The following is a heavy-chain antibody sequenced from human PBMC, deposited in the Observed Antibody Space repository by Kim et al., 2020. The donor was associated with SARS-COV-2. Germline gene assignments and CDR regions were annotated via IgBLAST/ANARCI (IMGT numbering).Heavy chain of an antibody. V-gene: IGHV1-2*02. CDR2: GT. D-gene: IGHD5-12*01. Sequence: GTNYAKKFQGRVTMTRDTSISTAYMELSRLRSDDTAVYYCASIVATIWSWGQGTLVTVSS. CDR3: ASIVATIWS. J-gene: IGHJ4*02.